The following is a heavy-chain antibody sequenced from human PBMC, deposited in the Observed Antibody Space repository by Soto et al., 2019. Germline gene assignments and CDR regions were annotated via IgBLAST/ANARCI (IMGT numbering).Heavy chain of an antibody. CDR3: ARPSTTGTTVGDY. CDR2: IYYSGST. Sequence: QLQLQESGPGLVKPSETLSLTCTVSGRSISSSSYYWGWIRQPPGKGLEWIGSIYYSGSTYYNPSLKSRVTISVDTSKDQFSLKLSSVTAADTAVYYCARPSTTGTTVGDYWGQGTLVTVSS. V-gene: IGHV4-39*01. J-gene: IGHJ4*02. D-gene: IGHD1-1*01. CDR1: GRSISSSSYY.